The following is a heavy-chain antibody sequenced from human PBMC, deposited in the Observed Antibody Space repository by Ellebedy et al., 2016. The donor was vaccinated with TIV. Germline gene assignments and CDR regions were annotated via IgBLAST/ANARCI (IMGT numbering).Heavy chain of an antibody. CDR3: ARGLGRPSDY. D-gene: IGHD3/OR15-3a*01. J-gene: IGHJ4*02. CDR2: IYSSGSA. CDR1: GGSISSYY. Sequence: SETLSLTCTVSGGSISSYYWSWIRQPPGEGLEWIGYIYSSGSAAYNPSLKSRVTISADTSKNQFSLRLSSVTAADTAVYYCARGLGRPSDYWGQGLLVTVSS. V-gene: IGHV4-59*01.